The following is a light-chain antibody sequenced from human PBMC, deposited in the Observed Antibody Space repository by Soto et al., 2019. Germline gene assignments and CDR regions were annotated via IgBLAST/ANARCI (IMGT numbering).Light chain of an antibody. Sequence: QSVLTQPACVSGSPGQSITISCTGTSSDVGGYNYVSWYQQHPGKAPKLMIYEVTNRPSGVSNRFSGSKSGNTASLTISGLQAEDEADYYCSSYTSRSTLVFATGTKVTVL. V-gene: IGLV2-14*01. CDR2: EVT. CDR1: SSDVGGYNY. J-gene: IGLJ1*01. CDR3: SSYTSRSTLV.